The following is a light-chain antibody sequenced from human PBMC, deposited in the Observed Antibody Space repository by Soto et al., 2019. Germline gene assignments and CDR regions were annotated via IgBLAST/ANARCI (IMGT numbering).Light chain of an antibody. V-gene: IGKV1-5*01. J-gene: IGKJ1*01. CDR1: RSVSNW. Sequence: DIQMTQSPSTLSASVGDRVTITCRASRSVSNWLAWYQQKPGKPPKVLIYGASNLQSGVPPRFSGSGSGTDFTLAISSLQPEDSATYYCLQDINYPWTFGQGTKVDIK. CDR2: GAS. CDR3: LQDINYPWT.